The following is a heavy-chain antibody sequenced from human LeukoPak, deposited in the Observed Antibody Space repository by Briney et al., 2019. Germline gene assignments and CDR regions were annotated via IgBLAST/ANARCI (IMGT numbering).Heavy chain of an antibody. CDR1: GGPISSSTYY. CDR2: NTYSGST. Sequence: SETLSLTCTVSGGPISSSTYYWARIRQSPGKGLEWIGSNTYSGSTYYNPSLESRVTISVDTSKNQFSLRLISVTAVDTAVYYCARQGVGATDCWGQGTLVTVSS. V-gene: IGHV4-39*01. D-gene: IGHD1-26*01. J-gene: IGHJ4*02. CDR3: ARQGVGATDC.